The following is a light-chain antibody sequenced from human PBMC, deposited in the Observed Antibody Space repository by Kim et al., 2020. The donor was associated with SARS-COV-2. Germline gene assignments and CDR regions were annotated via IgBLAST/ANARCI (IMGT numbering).Light chain of an antibody. V-gene: IGLV3-25*03. J-gene: IGLJ1*01. Sequence: SYELTQPPSVSVSPGQTARITCSGDALPKQYAYWYQQKPGQAPVVLIYKDSERPSGISERFSGSSSGTTVTLTISGVQAEDEADYYCQSADSSGTYVFGT. CDR1: ALPKQY. CDR3: QSADSSGTYV. CDR2: KDS.